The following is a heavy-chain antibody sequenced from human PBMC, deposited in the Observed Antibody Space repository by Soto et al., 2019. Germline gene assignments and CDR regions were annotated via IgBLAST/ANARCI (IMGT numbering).Heavy chain of an antibody. J-gene: IGHJ4*02. CDR2: IYYSGST. D-gene: IGHD3-9*01. CDR1: GGSISSGGYS. V-gene: IGHV4-31*11. Sequence: PSETLSLTCAVSGGSISSGGYSVSWIRQPPGKGLEWIGYIYYSGSTYYNPSLKSRVTISVDTSKNQFSLKLSSVTAADMAVHSCASVHNLLPYFEYWRQGTLVTVSS. CDR3: ASVHNLLPYFEY.